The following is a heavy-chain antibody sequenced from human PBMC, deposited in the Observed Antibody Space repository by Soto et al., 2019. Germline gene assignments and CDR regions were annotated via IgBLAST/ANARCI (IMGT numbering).Heavy chain of an antibody. CDR3: ARVDIVATIGWWGDY. CDR2: VKRKTEGGTT. D-gene: IGHD5-12*01. Sequence: EVQLVESGGGLVKPGGSLRLSCVVSGFTFRNAWMSWVRQAPGKGLEWIGRVKRKTEGGTTDYAAPVKGRFTISRDNAKNSLYLQMNSLRAEDTAVYYCARVDIVATIGWWGDYWGQGTLVTVSS. J-gene: IGHJ4*02. V-gene: IGHV3-15*01. CDR1: GFTFRNAW.